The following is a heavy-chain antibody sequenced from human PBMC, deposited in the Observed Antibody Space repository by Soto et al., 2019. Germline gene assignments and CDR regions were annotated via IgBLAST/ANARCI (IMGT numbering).Heavy chain of an antibody. D-gene: IGHD5-12*01. CDR3: VKSRGGNNFDFFD. CDR1: GFTFSSFA. Sequence: SGGSLTLSCAASGFTFSSFALHWVRQAPRKGLEYISGVRGNGDPPFYADSVKGRFTISRGNSQKTFYLQMTALNVDDTAVYYCVKSRGGNNFDFFDWGQGTLVTVSS. CDR2: VRGNGDPP. V-gene: IGHV3-64D*06. J-gene: IGHJ4*02.